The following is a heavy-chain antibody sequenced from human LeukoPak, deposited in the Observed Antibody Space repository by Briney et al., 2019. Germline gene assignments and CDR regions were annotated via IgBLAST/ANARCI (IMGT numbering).Heavy chain of an antibody. V-gene: IGHV4-59*12. D-gene: IGHD5-12*01. CDR3: ARWGYSGYE. CDR2: IYYSEST. J-gene: IGHJ4*02. Sequence: SETLSLTCTVSGGSISSYYWSWIRQPPGKGLEWIGYIYYSESTNYNPSLKSRVTISVDTSKNQFSLKLSSVTAADTAVYYCARWGYSGYEWGQGTLVTVSS. CDR1: GGSISSYY.